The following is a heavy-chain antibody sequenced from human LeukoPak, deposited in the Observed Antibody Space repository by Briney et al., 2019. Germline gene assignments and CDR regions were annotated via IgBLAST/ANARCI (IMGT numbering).Heavy chain of an antibody. Sequence: GGSLRLSCAASAFTFSSYAMHWVRQAPGKGLEYVSAISSNGGSTYYANSVKGRFTISRDNSKNTLYLQMGSLRAEDMAVYYCARAWDSSGYYYDYWGQGTLVTVSS. CDR1: AFTFSSYA. V-gene: IGHV3-64*01. CDR3: ARAWDSSGYYYDY. D-gene: IGHD3-22*01. J-gene: IGHJ4*02. CDR2: ISSNGGST.